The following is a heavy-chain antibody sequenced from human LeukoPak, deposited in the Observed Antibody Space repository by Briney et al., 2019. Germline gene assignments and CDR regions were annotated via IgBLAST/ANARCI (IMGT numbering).Heavy chain of an antibody. Sequence: SETLSLTCAVYGGSFSGYCWTWIRQPPGKGLEWIGDMNHSGSTNYNPSLKSGVTISVDTSKNQFSLKLSSVTAADTAVYYCARGGYYGSGNDFRFDPWGQGTLVSVSS. D-gene: IGHD3-10*01. CDR3: ARGGYYGSGNDFRFDP. V-gene: IGHV4-34*01. CDR1: GGSFSGYC. J-gene: IGHJ5*02. CDR2: MNHSGST.